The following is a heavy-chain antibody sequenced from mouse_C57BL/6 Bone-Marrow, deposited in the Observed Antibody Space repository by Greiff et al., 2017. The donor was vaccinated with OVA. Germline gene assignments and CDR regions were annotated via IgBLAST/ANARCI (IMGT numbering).Heavy chain of an antibody. CDR2: IWSGGST. V-gene: IGHV2-2*01. Sequence: VKLMESGPGLVQPSQSLSITCTVSGFSLTSYGVHWVRQSPGKGLEWLGVIWSGGSTDYNAAFISRLSISKDNSKSQVFFKMNSLQADDTAIYYCARNRLGRAWFAYWGQGTLVTVSA. D-gene: IGHD4-1*01. CDR3: ARNRLGRAWFAY. J-gene: IGHJ3*01. CDR1: GFSLTSYG.